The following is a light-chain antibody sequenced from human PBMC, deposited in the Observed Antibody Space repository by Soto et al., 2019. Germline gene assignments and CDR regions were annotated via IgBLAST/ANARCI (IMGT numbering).Light chain of an antibody. J-gene: IGKJ2*01. V-gene: IGKV1-27*01. Sequence: DIQMTQSPSSLSASVGDRVNITCRASQGISNYFAWYQQKPGKVPKLLIYSASILQSGVPSRFSGSGSGTDFTLTISSLEPEDVATYYCQHYNNAPYTFGQGTKLEIK. CDR3: QHYNNAPYT. CDR1: QGISNY. CDR2: SAS.